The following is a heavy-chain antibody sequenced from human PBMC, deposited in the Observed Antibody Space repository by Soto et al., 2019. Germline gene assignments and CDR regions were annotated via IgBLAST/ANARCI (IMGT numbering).Heavy chain of an antibody. Sequence: PSETLSLTCAVSGDSISSDKWWSWVRQPPGKGLEWIGEVYHSGNTNYNPSLKSRVTISVDTSKNQFSLNLSPVTAADTAVYYCARQVRTESSWYGRSLFHWFDPWGQGTLVTVSS. CDR2: VYHSGNT. CDR3: ARQVRTESSWYGRSLFHWFDP. J-gene: IGHJ5*02. V-gene: IGHV4-4*02. D-gene: IGHD6-13*01. CDR1: GDSISSDKW.